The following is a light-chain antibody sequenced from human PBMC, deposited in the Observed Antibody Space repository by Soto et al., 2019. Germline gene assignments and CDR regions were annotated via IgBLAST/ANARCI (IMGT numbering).Light chain of an antibody. CDR3: QSYDSRDVV. Sequence: FMLTQPHSVSESPGKTVTISCTRSSGSIASNYVQWYQQRPGSAPTTVLYEDNQRHSGVPDRFSGSIDSSSNSASLTISGLKTEDEADYFCQSYDSRDVVFGGGTKVTVL. J-gene: IGLJ2*01. V-gene: IGLV6-57*04. CDR1: SGSIASNY. CDR2: EDN.